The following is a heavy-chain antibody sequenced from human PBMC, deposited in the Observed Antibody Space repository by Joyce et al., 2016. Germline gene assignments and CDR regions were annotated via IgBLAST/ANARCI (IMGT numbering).Heavy chain of an antibody. Sequence: EVQLVESGGGLVQPGGSLRLSCAASGFTFNTYSMNLVRQAPGKGLEWVSYISRSSNTIYYVDSVKGRFTISRDNAKNSLYLQMNSLRAEDTVVYFCARATSYYFYYYMDVWGKGTTVTVSS. CDR3: ARATSYYFYYYMDV. V-gene: IGHV3-48*01. J-gene: IGHJ6*03. CDR1: GFTFNTYS. CDR2: ISRSSNTI.